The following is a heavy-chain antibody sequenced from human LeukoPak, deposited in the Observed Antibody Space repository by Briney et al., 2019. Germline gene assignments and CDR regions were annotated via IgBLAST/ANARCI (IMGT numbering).Heavy chain of an antibody. Sequence: GGSLRLSCAASGFTFSSYAMHWVRQAPGKGLEWVAVISYDGSNKYYADSVKGRFTISRDNSKNTLYLQMNSLRAEDTAVYYCARDGSSDCSGGSCSPYYGMDVWGKGTTVTVSS. CDR1: GFTFSSYA. V-gene: IGHV3-30*04. J-gene: IGHJ6*04. CDR2: ISYDGSNK. CDR3: ARDGSSDCSGGSCSPYYGMDV. D-gene: IGHD2-15*01.